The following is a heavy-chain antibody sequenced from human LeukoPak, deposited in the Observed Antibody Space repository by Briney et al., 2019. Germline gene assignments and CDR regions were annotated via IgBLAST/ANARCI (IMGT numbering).Heavy chain of an antibody. J-gene: IGHJ3*02. CDR3: ARDKPEDSYGGNDDAFDI. CDR2: ISDDGGNE. Sequence: GGSLRLSCAASGFTFSRYAMHWVRQAPGMGLAWVAVISDDGGNEYYLESVKGRFTISRDNSKNTLYLQMNSLRAEDTAVYYCARDKPEDSYGGNDDAFDIWGQGTMVTVSS. V-gene: IGHV3-30*04. CDR1: GFTFSRYA. D-gene: IGHD4-23*01.